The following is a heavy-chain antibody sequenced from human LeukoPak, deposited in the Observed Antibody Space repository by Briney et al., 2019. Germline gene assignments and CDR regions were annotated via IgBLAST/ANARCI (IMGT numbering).Heavy chain of an antibody. V-gene: IGHV4-4*07. D-gene: IGHD2-2*01. CDR3: ARDRSSTSRRYYYYMDV. CDR1: GGSISSYY. Sequence: SETLSLTCTVSGGSISSYYWSWIRQPAGKGLEWIGRIYTSGSTNYNPSLKSRVTMSVDTSKNQFSLKLSSVTAADTAVYYCARDRSSTSRRYYYYMDVWGKGTTVTVSS. J-gene: IGHJ6*03. CDR2: IYTSGST.